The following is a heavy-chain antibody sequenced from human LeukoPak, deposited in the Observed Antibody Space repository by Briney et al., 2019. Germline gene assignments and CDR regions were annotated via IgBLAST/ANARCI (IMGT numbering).Heavy chain of an antibody. D-gene: IGHD4-23*01. V-gene: IGHV3-23*01. CDR2: VSGSGGRK. CDR3: AKNGNSFQYYYMDV. J-gene: IGHJ6*03. Sequence: HTGGSLRLSCVASGFPFSAFAISWVRQAPGKGLEWVSAVSGSGGRKFYADSVRGRFTISRDNSKKTLHLQLNSLKVEDTAVYYCAKNGNSFQYYYMDVWGKGTTVTVSS. CDR1: GFPFSAFA.